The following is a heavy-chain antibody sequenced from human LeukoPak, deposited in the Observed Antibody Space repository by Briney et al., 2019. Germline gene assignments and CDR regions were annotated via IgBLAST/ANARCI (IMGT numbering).Heavy chain of an antibody. CDR3: ARGFHSSSWFDYYYYYYMDV. Sequence: GGSLRLSCAASGFTFSSYGMHWVRQAPGKGLEWVAFIRYDGSNKYYADSVRGRFTISRDNSKNTLYLQMNSLRAEDTAVYYCARGFHSSSWFDYYYYYYMDVWGKGTTVTVSS. CDR2: IRYDGSNK. CDR1: GFTFSSYG. D-gene: IGHD6-13*01. J-gene: IGHJ6*03. V-gene: IGHV3-30*02.